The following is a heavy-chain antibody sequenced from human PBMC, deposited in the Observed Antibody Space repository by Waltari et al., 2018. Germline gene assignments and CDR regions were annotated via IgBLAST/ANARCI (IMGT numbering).Heavy chain of an antibody. D-gene: IGHD2-15*01. J-gene: IGHJ6*03. CDR1: GFTFSSYS. CDR2: ISSSSSTI. CDR3: ARDGVAPYYYYYYYMDV. Sequence: EVQLVESGGGLVQPGGSLRLSCAASGFTFSSYSMNWVRQAPGRGLEWVSYISSSSSTIYYADSVKGRCTSSRDNAKNSLYLQMNSLRAEDTAVYYCARDGVAPYYYYYYYMDVWGKGTTVTVSS. V-gene: IGHV3-48*04.